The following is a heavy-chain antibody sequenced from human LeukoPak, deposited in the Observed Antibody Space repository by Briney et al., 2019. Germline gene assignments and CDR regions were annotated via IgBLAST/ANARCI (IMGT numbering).Heavy chain of an antibody. J-gene: IGHJ4*02. Sequence: GESLKTSCKGSGYRFTTYWIAWVRQMPGKGLEWMGIIYPGDSETRYSPSFQGQVTISADKSISTAYLQWSSLKAADTAMYYCARFRIAAAGYNDYWGQGTLVTVSS. CDR2: IYPGDSET. CDR3: ARFRIAAAGYNDY. D-gene: IGHD6-13*01. V-gene: IGHV5-51*01. CDR1: GYRFTTYW.